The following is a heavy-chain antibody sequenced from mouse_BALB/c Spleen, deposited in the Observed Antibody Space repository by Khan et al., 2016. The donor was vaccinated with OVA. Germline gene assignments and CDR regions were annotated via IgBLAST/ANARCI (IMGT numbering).Heavy chain of an antibody. CDR2: ISSGSSTI. CDR1: GFTFSSFG. V-gene: IGHV5-17*02. CDR3: GRSGGNFHWYFDV. Sequence: EAQLQESGGGLVQPGGSRKLSCAASGFTFSSFGMHWVRQAPKKGLEWVAYISSGSSTIYYVDTVKGRFTISRDSPKNTLFLQMTSLRSEDTAMYFCGRSGGNFHWYFDVWGAGTSVTVSS. D-gene: IGHD3-1*01. J-gene: IGHJ1*01.